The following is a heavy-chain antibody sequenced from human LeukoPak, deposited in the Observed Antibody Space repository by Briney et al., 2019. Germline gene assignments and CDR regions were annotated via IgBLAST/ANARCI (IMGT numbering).Heavy chain of an antibody. D-gene: IGHD2-15*01. CDR2: IYYSGST. J-gene: IGHJ6*02. Sequence: NPSETLSLTCTVSGGSISSSSYYWGWIRQPPGKGLEWIGSIYYSGSTYYSPSLKSRVTISVDTSKNQFSLKLSSVTAADTAVYYCARGRGGDYYGMDVWGQETTVTVSS. CDR3: ARGRGGDYYGMDV. CDR1: GGSISSSSYY. V-gene: IGHV4-39*01.